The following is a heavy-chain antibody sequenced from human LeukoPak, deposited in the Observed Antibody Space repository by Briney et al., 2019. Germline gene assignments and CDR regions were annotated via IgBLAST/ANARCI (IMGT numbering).Heavy chain of an antibody. CDR2: INHSGST. CDR1: GGSFSGYY. Sequence: PSETLSLTCAVYGGSFSGYYWRWIRQPPGKRLEWIGEINHSGSTNYNPSLKSRVTISVDTSKNQFSLKLSSVTAADTAVYYCARGRTVTTRRSYYYYYMDVWGKGTTVTVSS. CDR3: ARGRTVTTRRSYYYYYMDV. J-gene: IGHJ6*03. D-gene: IGHD4-17*01. V-gene: IGHV4-34*01.